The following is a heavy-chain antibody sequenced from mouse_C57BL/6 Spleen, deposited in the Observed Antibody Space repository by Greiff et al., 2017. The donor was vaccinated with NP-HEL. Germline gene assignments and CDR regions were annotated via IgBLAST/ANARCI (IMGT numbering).Heavy chain of an antibody. Sequence: QVQLQQSGAELVMPGASVKLSCKASGYTFTSYWMHWVKQRPGQGLEWIGEIDPSDSYTNYNQKFKGKSTLTVDKSSSTAYMQLSSLTSEDSAVYYCARGWDWFAYWGQGTLVTVSA. CDR1: GYTFTSYW. J-gene: IGHJ3*01. D-gene: IGHD1-1*02. CDR3: ARGWDWFAY. CDR2: IDPSDSYT. V-gene: IGHV1-69*01.